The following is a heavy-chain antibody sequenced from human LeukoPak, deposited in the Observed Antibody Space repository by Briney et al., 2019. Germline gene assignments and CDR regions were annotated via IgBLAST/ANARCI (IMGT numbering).Heavy chain of an antibody. CDR2: IYTSGST. CDR1: GGSISSGSYY. J-gene: IGHJ4*02. Sequence: PSETLSLTCTVSGGSISSGSYYWSWIRRPAGKGLEWIGRIYTSGSTNYNPSLKSRVTISVDTSKNQFSLKLSSVTAADTAVYYCARHRGIAAARDYWGQGTLVTVSS. D-gene: IGHD6-13*01. CDR3: ARHRGIAAARDY. V-gene: IGHV4-61*02.